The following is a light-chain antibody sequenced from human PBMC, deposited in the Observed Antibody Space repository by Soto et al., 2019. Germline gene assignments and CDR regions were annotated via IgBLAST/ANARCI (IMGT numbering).Light chain of an antibody. CDR1: QSVDGN. V-gene: IGKV3-15*01. CDR3: QHYAIWPPGLI. Sequence: VMTQSPATLSVSPGERATLSCRASQSVDGNLAWYQHKPGQGPRLLIYHTSTRATGIPARFSGSGSGTEFPLTISSLQSEDFAVYYCQHYAIWPPGLIFGGGTKVEIK. CDR2: HTS. J-gene: IGKJ4*01.